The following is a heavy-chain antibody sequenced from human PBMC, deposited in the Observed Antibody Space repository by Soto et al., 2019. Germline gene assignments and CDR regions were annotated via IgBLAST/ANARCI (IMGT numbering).Heavy chain of an antibody. CDR2: IFANGHT. D-gene: IGHD6-13*01. Sequence: SEAPALTCIVSGGSISEKYWNWVRQPPGKGLEWIGLIFANGHTDYNPSLKSRVTMSVDASKNQFSLRLTSMTAADTAVYYCVDSLAASGFNWLDPWGRGTLVTVSS. J-gene: IGHJ5*02. CDR1: GGSISEKY. V-gene: IGHV4-4*07. CDR3: VDSLAASGFNWLDP.